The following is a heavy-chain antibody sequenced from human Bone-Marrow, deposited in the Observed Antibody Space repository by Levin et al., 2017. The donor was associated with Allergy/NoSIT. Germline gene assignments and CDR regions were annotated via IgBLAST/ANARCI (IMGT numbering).Heavy chain of an antibody. CDR2: ISGSGSAI. CDR3: ARERLDTVMVLDL. V-gene: IGHV3-48*01. D-gene: IGHD5-18*01. CDR1: GFTFSTES. Sequence: GESLKISCAASGFTFSTESMNWVRQVPGKGLEWISYISGSGSAIYYADSVKGRFIISRDNDKNSLYLQMNSLRVEDSGIYYCARERLDTVMVLDLWGQGTLVTVSS. J-gene: IGHJ5*02.